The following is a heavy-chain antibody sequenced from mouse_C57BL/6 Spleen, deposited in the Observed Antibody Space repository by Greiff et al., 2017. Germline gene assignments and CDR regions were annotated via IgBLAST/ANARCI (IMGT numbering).Heavy chain of an antibody. V-gene: IGHV1-20*01. Sequence: EVKVVESGPELVKPGDSVKISCKASGYSFTGYFMNWVMQSHGKSLEWIGRINPYNGDTFYNQKFKGKATLTVDKSSSTAHMELRSLTSEDSAVYYCARGYYDYDPSDYFDYWGQGTTLTVSS. D-gene: IGHD2-4*01. CDR1: GYSFTGYF. J-gene: IGHJ2*01. CDR3: ARGYYDYDPSDYFDY. CDR2: INPYNGDT.